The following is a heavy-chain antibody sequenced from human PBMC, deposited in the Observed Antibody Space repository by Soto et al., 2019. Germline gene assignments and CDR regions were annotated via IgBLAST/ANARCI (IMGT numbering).Heavy chain of an antibody. Sequence: QLQLQESGPGLVKPSETLSLTCTVSGGSVSSNSYSWGWIRQSPGKGLEWIGTIYSSENTYYNPSLLSRVTISVDTSKNEFSLRLSSVTAADTAVYYWARLNGYCVSTNCHGYYGMDVWGQGTTVTVSS. J-gene: IGHJ6*02. CDR3: ARLNGYCVSTNCHGYYGMDV. D-gene: IGHD2-2*03. CDR1: GGSVSSNSYS. V-gene: IGHV4-39*01. CDR2: IYSSENT.